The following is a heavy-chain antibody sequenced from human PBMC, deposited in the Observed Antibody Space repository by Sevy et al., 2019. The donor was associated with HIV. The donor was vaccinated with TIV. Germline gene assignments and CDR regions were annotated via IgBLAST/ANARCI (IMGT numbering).Heavy chain of an antibody. CDR3: TTDRPHSRGHNCQL. CDR1: GITFSNLW. V-gene: IGHV3-15*01. D-gene: IGHD3-22*01. J-gene: IGHJ1*01. Sequence: GGSLRLSCEVSGITFSNLWMTWVRQVPGKGLEWVGRIKSNVNGGTTDYSAPVKGRFTISRDDSKNTLYLQMNSLKTDDTAVYYCTTDRPHSRGHNCQLWGQGTLVTVSS. CDR2: IKSNVNGGTT.